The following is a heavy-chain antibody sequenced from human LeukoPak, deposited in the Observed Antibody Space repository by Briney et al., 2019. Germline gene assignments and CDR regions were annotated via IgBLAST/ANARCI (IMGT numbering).Heavy chain of an antibody. CDR1: RGSVNSNSYY. CDR3: ARDHEVSSSSFDY. D-gene: IGHD6-6*01. J-gene: IGHJ4*02. CDR2: IYYSGNT. V-gene: IGHV4-39*07. Sequence: KPSETLSLTCTVSRGSVNSNSYYWGWIRQPPGKGLEWIGTIYYSGNTYYNPSLEGRVTISVDTSKNQFSLKLTSVTAADTAVYYCARDHEVSSSSFDYWGQGTLVTVSS.